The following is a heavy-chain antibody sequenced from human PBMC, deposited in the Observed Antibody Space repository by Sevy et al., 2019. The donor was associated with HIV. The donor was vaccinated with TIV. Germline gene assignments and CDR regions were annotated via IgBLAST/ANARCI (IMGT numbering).Heavy chain of an antibody. CDR1: GFTFRHYS. CDR2: ISYDGRNK. D-gene: IGHD4-17*01. Sequence: GGSLRLSCAASGFTFRHYSMHWVRQSPGKGLEWLAVISYDGRNKYYAASVRGRFTISRDNFKNTLYLQMNSQRSDDTALYYCARDYERNSGDDGGPYFYYGMDVWGHGTTVTVSS. J-gene: IGHJ6*02. V-gene: IGHV3-30*03. CDR3: ARDYERNSGDDGGPYFYYGMDV.